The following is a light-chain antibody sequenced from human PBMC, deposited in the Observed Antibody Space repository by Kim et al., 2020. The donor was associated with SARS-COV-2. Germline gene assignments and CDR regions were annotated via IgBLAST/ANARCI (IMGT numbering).Light chain of an antibody. V-gene: IGKV1-27*01. Sequence: DIQMTQSPSSLSASVGDRVTITCRASQGISNYLAWYQQKPGKVPKLLIYAASALRSGVPSRFSGSGSGTDFILTITSLQPEDVAVYYCQQCKGAPWTFGHGTKVDIK. J-gene: IGKJ1*01. CDR3: QQCKGAPWT. CDR2: AAS. CDR1: QGISNY.